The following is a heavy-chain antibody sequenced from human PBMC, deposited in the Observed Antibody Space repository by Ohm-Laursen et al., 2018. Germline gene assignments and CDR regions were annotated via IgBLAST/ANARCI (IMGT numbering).Heavy chain of an antibody. CDR2: ISSSGNII. CDR3: ARHSSTGNYFDY. Sequence: LSLTCAASGFTFSDYYMTWIRQAPGKGLEWISCISSSGNIIYYTDSVKGRFTISRDNAKNSLFLQMNSLRAEDTAVYYCARHSSTGNYFDYWGQGTLVTVSS. V-gene: IGHV3-11*01. CDR1: GFTFSDYY. J-gene: IGHJ4*02. D-gene: IGHD1-1*01.